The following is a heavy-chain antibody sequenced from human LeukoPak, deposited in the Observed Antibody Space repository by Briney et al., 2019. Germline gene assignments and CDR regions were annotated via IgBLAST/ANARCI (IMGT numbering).Heavy chain of an antibody. CDR2: MYYSGST. CDR1: GGSISSGDYY. J-gene: IGHJ5*02. Sequence: SETLSLTCTVSGGSISSGDYYWSWIRQPPGKGLEWIAYMYYSGSTYYNPSLKSRVTMSADTSKNQLSLKLSSVTAADTAGYYCARPYYYDSRIDPWGQGILVTVSS. V-gene: IGHV4-30-4*01. CDR3: ARPYYYDSRIDP. D-gene: IGHD3-22*01.